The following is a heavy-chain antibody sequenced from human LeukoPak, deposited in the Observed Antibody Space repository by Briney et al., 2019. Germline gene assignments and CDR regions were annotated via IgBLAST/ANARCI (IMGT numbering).Heavy chain of an antibody. D-gene: IGHD3-10*01. V-gene: IGHV3-7*01. CDR2: IKQDGSEK. CDR1: GFTFSSYW. CDR3: ASSSRSGSYYDYYYYMDV. Sequence: GGSLRLSCAASGFTFSSYWMSWVRQAPGKGLEWVANIKQDGSEKYYVDSVKGRFTISRDNAKNSLYLQMNSLRAEDTAVYYCASSSRSGSYYDYYYYMDVWGKGTTVTISS. J-gene: IGHJ6*03.